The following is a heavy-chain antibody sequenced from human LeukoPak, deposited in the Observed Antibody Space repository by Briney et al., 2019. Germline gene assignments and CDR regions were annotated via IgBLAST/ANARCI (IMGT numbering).Heavy chain of an antibody. Sequence: GRSLRLSCAASGFTFSSYGMHWVRQAPGKGLEWVAVISYDGSNKYYADSVKGRFTISRDNSKNTLYLQMNSLRAEDTAEYYCAKILGGSSWYRAWVGYYYGMDVWGQGTTVTVSS. D-gene: IGHD6-13*01. CDR2: ISYDGSNK. V-gene: IGHV3-30*18. J-gene: IGHJ6*02. CDR1: GFTFSSYG. CDR3: AKILGGSSWYRAWVGYYYGMDV.